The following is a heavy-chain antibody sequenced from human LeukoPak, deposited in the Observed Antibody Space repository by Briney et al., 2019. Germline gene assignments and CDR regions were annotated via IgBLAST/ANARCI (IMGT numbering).Heavy chain of an antibody. CDR1: GYSFTSYW. V-gene: IGHV5-51*01. J-gene: IGHJ3*02. CDR2: IYPGDSDT. CDR3: ARMSCSGGSCSSDAFDI. D-gene: IGHD2-15*01. Sequence: GESLKISCKGSGYSFTSYWIGWVGQMPGKGLEWMGIIYPGDSDTRYSPSFQGQVTISADKSISTAYLQWSSLKASDTAMYYCARMSCSGGSCSSDAFDIWGQGTMVTVSS.